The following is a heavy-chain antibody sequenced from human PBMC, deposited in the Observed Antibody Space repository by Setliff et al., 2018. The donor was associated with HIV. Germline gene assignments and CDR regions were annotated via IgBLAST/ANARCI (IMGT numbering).Heavy chain of an antibody. CDR2: IYTAGTT. CDR3: ARDGRIDTAMN. D-gene: IGHD2-2*01. CDR1: GASVTSGGYF. J-gene: IGHJ4*02. Sequence: PSETLSLTCTVSGASVTSGGYFWSWIRQPAGKGLEWIGRIYTAGTTNYNPSVKSRVTIALDTSKSQFSLNLTSVTAADTAVYYCARDGRIDTAMNWGQGTLVTVSS. V-gene: IGHV4-61*02.